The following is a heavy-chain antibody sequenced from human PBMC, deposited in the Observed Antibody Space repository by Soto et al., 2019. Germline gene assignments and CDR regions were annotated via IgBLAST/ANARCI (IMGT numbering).Heavy chain of an antibody. CDR2: IIPIFGTA. CDR3: ARGIGGYCSSTSCPPFDY. Sequence: GASVKVSCKASGGTFSSYAISWVRQAPGQGLEWMGGIIPIFGTANYAQKFQGRVTITADESTSTAYMELSSLRSEDTAVYYCARGIGGYCSSTSCPPFDYWGQGTLVTVSS. D-gene: IGHD2-2*01. CDR1: GGTFSSYA. V-gene: IGHV1-69*13. J-gene: IGHJ4*02.